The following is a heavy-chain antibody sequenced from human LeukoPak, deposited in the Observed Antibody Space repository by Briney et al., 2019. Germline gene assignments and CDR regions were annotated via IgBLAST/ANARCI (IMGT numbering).Heavy chain of an antibody. V-gene: IGHV3-33*01. Sequence: PGGSLTPSCPPSGFPLGINGMPWARQPPGRGRGWEAFNWYDGSNKYYADSVKGRFTISRDNSKNTLYLQMNSLRAEDTAVYYCARDVTLGYGDEYYFDYWGQGTLVTVPS. CDR3: ARDVTLGYGDEYYFDY. CDR1: GFPLGING. CDR2: NWYDGSNK. J-gene: IGHJ4*02. D-gene: IGHD4-17*01.